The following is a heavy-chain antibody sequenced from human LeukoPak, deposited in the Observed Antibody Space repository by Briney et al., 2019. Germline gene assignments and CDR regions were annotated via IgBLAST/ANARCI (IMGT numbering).Heavy chain of an antibody. CDR3: ARKTPRFGDYDY. V-gene: IGHV3-66*01. CDR1: GFTVSSSY. Sequence: GGSLRLSCAASGFTVSSSYMSWVRQAPGKGLEWVSLIYSAGSTYYADSVKGRFTISRDNSNNTLYLQMNSLRAEDTAVYYCARKTPRFGDYDYWGQGTLVTVSS. J-gene: IGHJ4*02. D-gene: IGHD2-15*01. CDR2: IYSAGST.